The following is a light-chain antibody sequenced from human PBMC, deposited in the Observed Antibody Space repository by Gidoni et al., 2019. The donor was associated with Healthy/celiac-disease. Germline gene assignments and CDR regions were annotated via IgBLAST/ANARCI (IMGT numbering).Light chain of an antibody. CDR2: KVS. V-gene: IGLV3-1*01. CDR3: QAWDSSTVI. Sequence: SYELTQPPSVSVSSGQTAGITCSGDKWGDNYALWYQEKPGQSPMLVIYKVSKRPSRIPERFSGSNSGNTATLTISGTQAMDEADYYCQAWDSSTVIFGGWTKLTVL. CDR1: KWGDNY. J-gene: IGLJ2*01.